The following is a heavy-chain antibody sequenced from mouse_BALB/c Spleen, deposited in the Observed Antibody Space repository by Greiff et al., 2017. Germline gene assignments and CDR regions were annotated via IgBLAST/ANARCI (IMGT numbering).Heavy chain of an antibody. J-gene: IGHJ4*01. CDR2: ISNGGGST. V-gene: IGHV5-12-2*01. Sequence: EVQGVESGGGLVQPGGSLKLSCAASGFTFSSYTMSWVRQTPEKRLEWVAYISNGGGSTYYPDTVKGRFTISRDNAKNTLYLQMSSLKSEDTAMYYCARECYAMDYWGQGTSVTVSS. CDR3: ARECYAMDY. CDR1: GFTFSSYT.